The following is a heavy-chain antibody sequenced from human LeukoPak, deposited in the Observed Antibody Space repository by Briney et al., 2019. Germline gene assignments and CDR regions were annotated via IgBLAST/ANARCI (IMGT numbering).Heavy chain of an antibody. CDR1: GGSISSGGYY. J-gene: IGHJ3*02. CDR2: IYYSGST. D-gene: IGHD2-2*02. V-gene: IGHV4-31*03. CDR3: ARVGPRYCSSTSCYNTGHAFDI. Sequence: SETLSLTCTVSGGSISSGGYYWSWIRQHPGKGLEWIGYIYYSGSTYYNPSLKSRVTISVDTSKNQFSLKLSSVTAADTAVYYCARVGPRYCSSTSCYNTGHAFDIWGQGTMVIVSS.